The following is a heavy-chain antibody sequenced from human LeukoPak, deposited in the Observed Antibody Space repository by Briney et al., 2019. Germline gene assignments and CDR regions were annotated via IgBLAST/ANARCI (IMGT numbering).Heavy chain of an antibody. CDR1: GFTFSSYA. J-gene: IGHJ4*02. CDR3: AKGLYGDYVEYFDY. CDR2: ISGSGGST. V-gene: IGHV3-23*01. Sequence: GGSLRLTCAASGFTFSSYAMSWVRQAPGKGLEWVSAISGSGGSTYYADSVKGRFTISRDNSKNTLYLQMNRLRAEDTAVYYCAKGLYGDYVEYFDYWGQGTLVTVSS. D-gene: IGHD4-17*01.